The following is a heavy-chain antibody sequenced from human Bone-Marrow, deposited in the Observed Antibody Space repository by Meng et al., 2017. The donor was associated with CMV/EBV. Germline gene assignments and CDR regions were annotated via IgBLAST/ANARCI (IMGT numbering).Heavy chain of an antibody. D-gene: IGHD2-2*01. CDR3: ARGAPAATLAYYYYYGMDV. CDR1: GYTFTGYY. J-gene: IGHJ6*01. Sequence: ASVKVSCKASGYTFTGYYMHWVRQAPGQGLEWMGWINPNSGGTNYAQKFQGRVTMTRDTSISTAYMELSRLRSEDTAVYYCARGAPAATLAYYYYYGMDVWGQGTTVTGSS. V-gene: IGHV1-2*02. CDR2: INPNSGGT.